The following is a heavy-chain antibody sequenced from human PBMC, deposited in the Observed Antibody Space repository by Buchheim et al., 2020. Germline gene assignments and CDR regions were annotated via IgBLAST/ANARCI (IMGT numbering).Heavy chain of an antibody. CDR3: AKDDSSGYRFGKRYYFDY. V-gene: IGHV3-23*01. D-gene: IGHD3-22*01. CDR1: GFTFSSYA. CDR2: ISGSGGST. Sequence: EVQLLESGGGLVQPGGSLRLPCAASGFTFSSYAMSWVRQAPGKGLEWVSAISGSGGSTYYADSVKGRFTISRDNSKNTLYLQMNSLRAEDTAVYYCAKDDSSGYRFGKRYYFDYWGQGTL. J-gene: IGHJ4*02.